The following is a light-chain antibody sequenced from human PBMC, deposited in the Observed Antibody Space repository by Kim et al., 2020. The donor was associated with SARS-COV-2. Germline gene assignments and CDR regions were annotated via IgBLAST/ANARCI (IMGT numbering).Light chain of an antibody. CDR1: SSDVGGYNY. CDR3: TSYTSSNNWV. CDR2: GVS. Sequence: QSALTQPASVSGSPAQSITISCTGTSSDVGGYNYVSWYQQSGNAPKLMIHGVSKRPSGVSNRFSGSKSGNTASLTISGLQAEDEADYYCTSYTSSNNWVFGGGTKLTVL. J-gene: IGLJ3*02. V-gene: IGLV2-14*01.